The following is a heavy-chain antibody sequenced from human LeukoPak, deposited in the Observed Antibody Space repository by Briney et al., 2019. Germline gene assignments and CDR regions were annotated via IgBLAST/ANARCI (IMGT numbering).Heavy chain of an antibody. D-gene: IGHD6-19*01. V-gene: IGHV3-66*02. CDR2: IYSGGST. J-gene: IGHJ4*02. Sequence: GGSLRLSCAASGFTVSSNYMSWVRQAPGKGLEWGSIIYSGGSTYYADSVKGRFTISRDNSKNTLYLQMNSLRAEDTAVYYCARVAVAGSPHFDYWGQGTLVTVSS. CDR1: GFTVSSNY. CDR3: ARVAVAGSPHFDY.